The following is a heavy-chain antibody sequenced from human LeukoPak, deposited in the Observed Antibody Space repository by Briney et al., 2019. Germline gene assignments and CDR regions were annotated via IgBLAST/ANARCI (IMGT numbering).Heavy chain of an antibody. J-gene: IGHJ5*02. CDR3: ARDHSPGWFDP. Sequence: GGSLRLSCAASGFTFSNDYMHWVRQAPGKGLEWVSRISGDGINTAYADSVKGRFTISRDNAKNTVYLQMSSLRAEDTALYFCARDHSPGWFDPWGQGALVTVSS. V-gene: IGHV3-74*01. CDR2: ISGDGINT. CDR1: GFTFSNDY.